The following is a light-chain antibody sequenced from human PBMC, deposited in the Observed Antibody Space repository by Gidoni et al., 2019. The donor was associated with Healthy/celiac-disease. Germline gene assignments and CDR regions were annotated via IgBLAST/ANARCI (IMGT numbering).Light chain of an antibody. Sequence: TLSCRASQSVSSNLAWYQQKPGQAPRLLIYGASTRATGIPARFSGSGSGTEFTLTISSLQSEDFAVYYCQQYNNWPPLTFGGGTKVEIK. CDR2: GAS. CDR3: QQYNNWPPLT. V-gene: IGKV3-15*01. CDR1: QSVSSN. J-gene: IGKJ4*01.